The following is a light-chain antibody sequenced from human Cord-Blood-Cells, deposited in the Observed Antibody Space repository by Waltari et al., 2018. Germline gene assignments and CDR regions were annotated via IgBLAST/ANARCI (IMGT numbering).Light chain of an antibody. CDR1: SSDAGGYNH. V-gene: IGLV2-11*01. CDR2: DVS. Sequence: QSALTQPRSVSGSPGQSVTIPCTGTSSDAGGYNHVSWYQQHPGKAPKLMIYDVSNRPSGVPDRFSGSKSGNTASLTISGLQAEDEADYYCCSYAGSYTWVFGGGTKLTVL. J-gene: IGLJ2*01. CDR3: CSYAGSYTWV.